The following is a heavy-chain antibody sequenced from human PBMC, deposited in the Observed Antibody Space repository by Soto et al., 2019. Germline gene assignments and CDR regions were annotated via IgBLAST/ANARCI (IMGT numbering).Heavy chain of an antibody. Sequence: GGSLRLSCAASGFTFNIYAMSWVRQAPGKGLEWVSTISGGSYSTDYADSVKGRFTISRDNSKNTLYLQMNSLRAEDTAVYYCAKLGYCSSTSCLNFDYWGQGTLVTVSS. CDR2: ISGGSYST. CDR3: AKLGYCSSTSCLNFDY. CDR1: GFTFNIYA. D-gene: IGHD2-2*01. V-gene: IGHV3-23*01. J-gene: IGHJ4*02.